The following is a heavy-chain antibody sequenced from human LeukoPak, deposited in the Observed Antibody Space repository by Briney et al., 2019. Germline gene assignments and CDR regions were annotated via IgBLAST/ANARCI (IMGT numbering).Heavy chain of an antibody. V-gene: IGHV4-39*07. CDR1: GGSISSSSCS. D-gene: IGHD1-26*01. CDR3: AREGGSYYEGVY. J-gene: IGHJ4*02. CDR2: IYYSGST. Sequence: SETLSLTCTVSGGSISSSSCSWGWIRQPPGKGLEWIGSIYYSGSTYYNPSLKSRVTISVDTSKNQFSLKLSSVTAADTAVYYCAREGGSYYEGVYWGQGTLVTVSS.